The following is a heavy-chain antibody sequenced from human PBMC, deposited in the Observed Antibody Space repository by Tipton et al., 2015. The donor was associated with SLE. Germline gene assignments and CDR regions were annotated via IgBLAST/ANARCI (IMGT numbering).Heavy chain of an antibody. CDR2: ISHSGST. V-gene: IGHV4-59*01. CDR1: GGSISSYY. D-gene: IGHD2-15*01. CDR3: AREGCSGGSCASYYYYGMDV. Sequence: GLVKPSETLSLTCIVSGGSISSYYWNWIRQPPGKGLEWIGDISHSGSTKYSPSLRSRVTISIDTSNNQFSLRLNSVTAADTAMYYCAREGCSGGSCASYYYYGMDVWGQGTTVTVSS. J-gene: IGHJ6*02.